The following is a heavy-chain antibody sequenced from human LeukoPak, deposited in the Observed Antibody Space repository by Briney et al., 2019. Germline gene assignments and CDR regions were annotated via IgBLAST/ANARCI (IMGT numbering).Heavy chain of an antibody. D-gene: IGHD5-24*01. J-gene: IGHJ4*02. Sequence: GGSLRLSCVASRFTFSNYWMTWVRQAPGKGRERVANINKDGGEKYYMESVKGRFTISRDNAKNSLYLQMNSLTVEDTAVYYCARDMGWQQFDQWGQGTLVTVSS. V-gene: IGHV3-7*01. CDR1: RFTFSNYW. CDR3: ARDMGWQQFDQ. CDR2: INKDGGEK.